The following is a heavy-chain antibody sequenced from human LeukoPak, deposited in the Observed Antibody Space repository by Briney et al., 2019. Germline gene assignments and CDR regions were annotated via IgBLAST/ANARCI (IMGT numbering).Heavy chain of an antibody. V-gene: IGHV1-8*01. CDR1: GYTFTSYD. D-gene: IGHD3-22*01. J-gene: IGHJ4*02. CDR3: ARDYYDSSGYYYSDY. Sequence: ASVKVSCKASGYTFTSYDINWVRQATGQGLEWMGWMNPNSGNTGYAQKFQGRVTMTRNTSISTVYMELSSLRSEDTAVYYCARDYYDSSGYYYSDYWGQGTLVTVSS. CDR2: MNPNSGNT.